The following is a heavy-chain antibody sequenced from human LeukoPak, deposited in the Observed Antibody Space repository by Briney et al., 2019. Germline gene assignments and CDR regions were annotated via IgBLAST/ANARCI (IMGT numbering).Heavy chain of an antibody. Sequence: ASVKVSCKASGYTFTSYGISWVRQAPGQGLEWMGWISAYNGNTNYAQKLQGRVTMTTDTSTSPAYMELRSLRSDDTAVYFCPRNQELPTAVAGTGYFFDYWGQGTLVSVSS. CDR2: ISAYNGNT. CDR3: PRNQELPTAVAGTGYFFDY. J-gene: IGHJ4*02. D-gene: IGHD6-19*01. CDR1: GYTFTSYG. V-gene: IGHV1-18*01.